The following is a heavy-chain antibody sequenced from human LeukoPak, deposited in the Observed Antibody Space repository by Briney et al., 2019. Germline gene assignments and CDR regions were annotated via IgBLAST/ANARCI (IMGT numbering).Heavy chain of an antibody. Sequence: SGTLSLTCTVSGGSISSGGYYWSWIRQHPGKGLEWIGYIYYSGSTYYNPSLKSRVTISVDTSKNQFSLKLSSVTAADTAVYYCARFVRRDYRAGLDYWGQGTLVTVSS. D-gene: IGHD6-19*01. CDR3: ARFVRRDYRAGLDY. CDR1: GGSISSGGYY. J-gene: IGHJ4*02. V-gene: IGHV4-31*03. CDR2: IYYSGST.